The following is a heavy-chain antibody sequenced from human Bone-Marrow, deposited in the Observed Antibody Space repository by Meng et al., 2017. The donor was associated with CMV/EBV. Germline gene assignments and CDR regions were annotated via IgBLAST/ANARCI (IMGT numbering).Heavy chain of an antibody. CDR2: ISSSSTYI. V-gene: IGHV3-21*01. J-gene: IGHJ3*02. D-gene: IGHD5-18*01. CDR1: GFTFSRYS. Sequence: GESLKISCADSGFTFSRYSMNWVRQAPGKGLEWVSSISSSSTYIYYADSVKARFTISRDNAKNSLYLQMNSLRAEDTAVYYCARGGLDTAMHDAFDIWGQGTMVTVSS. CDR3: ARGGLDTAMHDAFDI.